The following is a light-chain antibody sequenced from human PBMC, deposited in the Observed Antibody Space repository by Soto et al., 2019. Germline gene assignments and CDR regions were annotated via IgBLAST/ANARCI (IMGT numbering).Light chain of an antibody. CDR2: GAA. J-gene: IGKJ4*01. CDR1: QSVSSS. V-gene: IGKV3-20*01. Sequence: IVLTQYKGTLSLYTGQRAALSCRASQSVSSSLAWYQQRPGQAPRLLIDGAASRATGIAARFSVGGSWTDFSLTTIRQEPEDFAGENMEQFSSNLLSIGGGTKVDIK. CDR3: EQFSSNLLS.